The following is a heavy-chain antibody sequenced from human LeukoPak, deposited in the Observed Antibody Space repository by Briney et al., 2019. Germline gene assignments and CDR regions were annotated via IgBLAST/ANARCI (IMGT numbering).Heavy chain of an antibody. D-gene: IGHD2-21*02. Sequence: GSLRLSCAASGFTFSLYWMHWVRQTPGKGLVWVSRLNSDGSITTYADSVKGRFTISRDNAKNTLYLQMNSLRAEDTALYYCVREYCGGDCYTDFWGQGTLVTVSS. CDR2: LNSDGSIT. V-gene: IGHV3-74*01. CDR3: VREYCGGDCYTDF. CDR1: GFTFSLYW. J-gene: IGHJ4*02.